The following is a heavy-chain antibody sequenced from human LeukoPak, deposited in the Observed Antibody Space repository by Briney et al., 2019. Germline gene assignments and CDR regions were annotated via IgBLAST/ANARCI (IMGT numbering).Heavy chain of an antibody. CDR3: AKDMSSGGQWFDY. CDR1: GGSISSHY. V-gene: IGHV4-59*11. D-gene: IGHD6-19*01. CDR2: IYYSGST. J-gene: IGHJ4*02. Sequence: SETLFLTCTVSGGSISSHYWSWIRQPPGKGLEWIGYIYYSGSTNYNPSLKSRVTISVDTSKNQFSLKLSSVTAADTALYYCAKDMSSGGQWFDYWGQGTLVTVSS.